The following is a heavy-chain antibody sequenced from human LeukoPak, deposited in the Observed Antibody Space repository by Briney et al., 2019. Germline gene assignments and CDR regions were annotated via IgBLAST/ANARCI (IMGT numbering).Heavy chain of an antibody. D-gene: IGHD4-17*01. V-gene: IGHV3-21*01. Sequence: GGSLRLSCAASGFTFSSYSMNWVRQDPGKGLEWVSSISSSSSYIYYADSVKGRFTISRDNAKNSLYLQMNSLRAEDTAVYYCVRVGDALYWYFDLWGRGTLVTVSS. CDR2: ISSSSSYI. CDR3: VRVGDALYWYFDL. J-gene: IGHJ2*01. CDR1: GFTFSSYS.